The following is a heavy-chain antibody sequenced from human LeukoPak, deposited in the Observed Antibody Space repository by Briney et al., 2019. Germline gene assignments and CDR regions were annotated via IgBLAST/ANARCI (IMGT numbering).Heavy chain of an antibody. CDR3: ARVYYGSGKVFDY. V-gene: IGHV4-31*03. Sequence: PSETLSLTCTVSGGSISSGGYYWSWIRQHPGKGLERIGYIYYSGSTYYNPSLKSRVTISVDTSKNQFSLKLSSVTAADTAVYYCARVYYGSGKVFDYWGQGTLVTVSS. CDR1: GGSISSGGYY. J-gene: IGHJ4*02. D-gene: IGHD3-10*01. CDR2: IYYSGST.